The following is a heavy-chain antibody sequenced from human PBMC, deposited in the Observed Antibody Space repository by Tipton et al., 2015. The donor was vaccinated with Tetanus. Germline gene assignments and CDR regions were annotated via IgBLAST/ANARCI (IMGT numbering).Heavy chain of an antibody. J-gene: IGHJ5*02. Sequence: SLRLSCAASGFTFSASAMHWVRQASGKGLEWVGRIRSKANNYATSYAASVRGRFTVSRDDSENTAYLQMNNLKIEDTGVYFCTRSSAWGQGTLVTVSS. CDR2: IRSKANNYAT. CDR3: TRSSA. D-gene: IGHD2-15*01. V-gene: IGHV3-73*01. CDR1: GFTFSASA.